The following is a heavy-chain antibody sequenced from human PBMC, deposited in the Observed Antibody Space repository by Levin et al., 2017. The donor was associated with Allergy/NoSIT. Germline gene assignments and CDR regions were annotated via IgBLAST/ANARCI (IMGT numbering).Heavy chain of an antibody. V-gene: IGHV3-15*01. Sequence: LSLTCAASGFAFSSASMGWVRQAPEKGLEWVGRIKSETDGGTTDYVAPVKGRFSVSRDDSKNMLYLQMNSLKGEDTAVYHCGTGGLGIWGQGTLVTVSS. J-gene: IGHJ4*02. CDR1: GFAFSSAS. CDR3: GTGGLGI. D-gene: IGHD5-12*01. CDR2: IKSETDGGTT.